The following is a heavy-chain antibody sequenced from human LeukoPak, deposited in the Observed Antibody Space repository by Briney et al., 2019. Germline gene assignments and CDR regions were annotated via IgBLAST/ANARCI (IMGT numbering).Heavy chain of an antibody. CDR1: GLTFGSYW. V-gene: IGHV3-7*03. J-gene: IGHJ4*02. CDR3: ARGNNSSYDHTFDY. Sequence: PGGSLRLSCAASGLTFGSYWMNWVRQAPGKGLEWVANINQDGSEKYYVDSVKGRFTISRDNTKNSLFLQMDSLRAEDTAFYYCARGNNSSYDHTFDYWGQGTLVTVSS. CDR2: INQDGSEK. D-gene: IGHD1-1*01.